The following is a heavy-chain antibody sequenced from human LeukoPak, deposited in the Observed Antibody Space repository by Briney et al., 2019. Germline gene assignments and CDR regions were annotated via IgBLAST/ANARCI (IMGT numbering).Heavy chain of an antibody. Sequence: PSETLSLTCAVYGGSFSGYYWSWIRQPPGKGLEWIGEINHSGSTNYNPSPKSRVTISVDTSKNQFYLKLSSVTAADTAVYYCARGRPSYSSGWYRGGFDYWGQGTLVTVSS. CDR1: GGSFSGYY. V-gene: IGHV4-34*01. D-gene: IGHD6-19*01. J-gene: IGHJ4*02. CDR3: ARGRPSYSSGWYRGGFDY. CDR2: INHSGST.